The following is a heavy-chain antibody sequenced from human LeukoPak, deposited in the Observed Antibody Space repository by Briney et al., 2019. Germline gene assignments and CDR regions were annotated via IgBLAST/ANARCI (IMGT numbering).Heavy chain of an antibody. D-gene: IGHD5-12*01. CDR1: GFTFSSYS. Sequence: GGSLRLSCTASGFTFSSYSMNWVRQAPGKGLEWVSSISSSSSYIYYADSVKGRFTISRDNAKNSLYLQMNSLRAEDTAVYYCARDLEMDIVATERDWGQGTLVTVSS. J-gene: IGHJ4*02. CDR3: ARDLEMDIVATERD. V-gene: IGHV3-21*01. CDR2: ISSSSSYI.